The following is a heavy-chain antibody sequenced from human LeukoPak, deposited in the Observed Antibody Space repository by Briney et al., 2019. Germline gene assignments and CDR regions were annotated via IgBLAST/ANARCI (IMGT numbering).Heavy chain of an antibody. Sequence: SETLSLTCAVYGGSFSGYYWSWIRQPPGKGLKWIGEISHSGSTNYNPSLKSRVTISVDTSKNQFSLKLSSVTAADTAVYYCAMHSGSYAYESYFDYWGQGTLVTVSS. J-gene: IGHJ4*02. CDR3: AMHSGSYAYESYFDY. V-gene: IGHV4-34*01. CDR2: ISHSGST. CDR1: GGSFSGYY. D-gene: IGHD1-26*01.